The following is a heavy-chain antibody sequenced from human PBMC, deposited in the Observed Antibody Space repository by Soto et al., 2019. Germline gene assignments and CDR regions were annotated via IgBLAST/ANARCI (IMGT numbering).Heavy chain of an antibody. CDR2: IRSKASGGTS. J-gene: IGHJ3*01. D-gene: IGHD3-10*01. CDR1: GFTFGDYA. V-gene: IGHV3-49*04. CDR3: TRDQPITP. Sequence: LSLSCTAAGFTFGDYAMSWVRQAPGKGLEWVGFIRSKASGGTSEYAASVKGRFTFSGDDSKRIAYLQMNSLKTEDTAVYYCTRDQPITPWGQGTMVTVSS.